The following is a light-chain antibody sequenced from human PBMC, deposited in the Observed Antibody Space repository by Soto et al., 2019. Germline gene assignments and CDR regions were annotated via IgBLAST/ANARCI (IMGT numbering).Light chain of an antibody. CDR3: SSHTSSSTLVWV. CDR1: SSDVGGYNY. CDR2: EVS. J-gene: IGLJ3*02. V-gene: IGLV2-14*01. Sequence: QSALTQPASVSGSPGQSITISCTGTSSDVGGYNYVSWYQQHPGKAPKLMIYEVSNRPSGVSNRFSGSKSGNTASLTISGLQAEDEADYYCSSHTSSSTLVWVFGGGTKHTVL.